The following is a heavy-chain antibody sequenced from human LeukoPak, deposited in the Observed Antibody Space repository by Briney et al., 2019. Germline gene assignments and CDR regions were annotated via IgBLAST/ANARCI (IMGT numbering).Heavy chain of an antibody. D-gene: IGHD2-2*03. CDR3: ARDGYLAADY. CDR1: GYSISSGYC. J-gene: IGHJ4*02. V-gene: IGHV4-38-2*02. Sequence: SETLSLTCTVSGYSISSGYCWGWIRQPPGKGLEWIGSIYHSGSTYYNPSLKSRVTISVDTSKNQFSLKLSSVTAADTAVYYCARDGYLAADYWGQGTLVTVSS. CDR2: IYHSGST.